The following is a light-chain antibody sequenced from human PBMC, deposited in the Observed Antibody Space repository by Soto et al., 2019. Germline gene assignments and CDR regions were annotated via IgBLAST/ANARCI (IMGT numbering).Light chain of an antibody. Sequence: DIQMTQSPSTLSASVGDRVTITCRARQSISSWLAWYQQKPGKAHKLLIYGASSVESGVPSRLSGSGSVTEFTLTIDSLQPDDFATYYCQQYSSSSPTFGQGTKLEIK. J-gene: IGKJ2*01. V-gene: IGKV1-5*01. CDR2: GAS. CDR1: QSISSW. CDR3: QQYSSSSPT.